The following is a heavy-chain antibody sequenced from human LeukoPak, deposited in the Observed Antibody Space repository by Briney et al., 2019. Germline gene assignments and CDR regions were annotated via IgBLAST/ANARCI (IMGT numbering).Heavy chain of an antibody. J-gene: IGHJ3*02. D-gene: IGHD3-22*01. CDR2: IIPILGIA. CDR1: GGTFSSYA. V-gene: IGHV1-69*04. CDR3: ARDRGGATRITMIVVVLSAFDI. Sequence: SVKVSCKASGGTFSSYAISWVRQVPGQGLEWMGRIIPILGIANYAQKFQGRVTITADKSTSTAYMELSSLRSEDTAVYYCARDRGGATRITMIVVVLSAFDIWGQGTMVTVSS.